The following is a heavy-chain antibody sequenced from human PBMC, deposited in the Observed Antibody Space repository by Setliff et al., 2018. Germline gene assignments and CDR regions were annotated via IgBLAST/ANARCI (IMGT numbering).Heavy chain of an antibody. J-gene: IGHJ4*02. V-gene: IGHV4-34*01. CDR3: ARDNTIVGATDY. CDR1: GESFDTYY. Sequence: SETLSLTCNVYGESFDTYYWSWIRQPPGKGLEWFGEIDQSGSGDYNPSFKGRVTISVDTSKKQFSLTLSSVTAADTAVYFCARDNTIVGATDYWGQGTLVTVSS. D-gene: IGHD1-26*01. CDR2: IDQSGSG.